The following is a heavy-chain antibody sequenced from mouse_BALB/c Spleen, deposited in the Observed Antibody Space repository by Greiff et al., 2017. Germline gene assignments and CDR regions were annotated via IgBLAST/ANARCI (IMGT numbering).Heavy chain of an antibody. CDR1: GFSLTSYG. Sequence: VKLQESGPSLVQPSQSLSITCTVSGFSLTSYGVHWVRQSPGKGLEWLGVIWSGGSTDYTAAFMSRLSITKDNSKSQVFFKMNSLQADDTAIYYCAKKQDSNYLYAMEYWGQGTSVTVSA. D-gene: IGHD2-5*01. J-gene: IGHJ4*01. CDR3: AKKQDSNYLYAMEY. CDR2: IWSGGST. V-gene: IGHV2-5-1*01.